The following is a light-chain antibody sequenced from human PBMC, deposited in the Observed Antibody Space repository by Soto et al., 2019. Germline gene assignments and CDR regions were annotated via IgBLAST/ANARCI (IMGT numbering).Light chain of an antibody. V-gene: IGLV2-14*01. CDR1: SSDVGGYNY. CDR3: SSYTSSSTVV. J-gene: IGLJ2*01. CDR2: EVS. Sequence: QSALTQPASVSVSPGQSITISCTGTSSDVGGYNYVSWYQQHPGKAPKLMIYEVSNRPSGVSNRFSGSKSGNTASLTISGLQAEDEADYYCSSYTSSSTVVVGGGTKLTVL.